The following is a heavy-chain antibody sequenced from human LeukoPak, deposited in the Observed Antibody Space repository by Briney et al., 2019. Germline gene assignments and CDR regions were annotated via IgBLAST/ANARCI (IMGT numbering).Heavy chain of an antibody. D-gene: IGHD6-13*01. Sequence: PGGSLRPSCAASGFTFRSYAMNWVRQAPGKGLEWVSVISGSGSSTYYADSVKGRFTISRDNSKNTLYLQMNSLRAEDTAVYYCATSFGPVIAAAGTGADWGQGTLVTVSS. CDR2: ISGSGSST. V-gene: IGHV3-23*01. CDR1: GFTFRSYA. CDR3: ATSFGPVIAAAGTGAD. J-gene: IGHJ4*02.